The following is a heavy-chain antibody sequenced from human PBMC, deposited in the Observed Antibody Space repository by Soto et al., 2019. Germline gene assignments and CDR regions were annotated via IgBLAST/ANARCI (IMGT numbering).Heavy chain of an antibody. J-gene: IGHJ6*02. CDR1: GGSISGHY. D-gene: IGHD1-26*01. CDR3: AREVGLTDV. V-gene: IGHV4-59*11. Sequence: SESMSLTCSVSGGSISGHYWSWVRQTPGKGLEWIGYIYYSGSTNYNPSLKSRVTISVDTSKNQFSLRLTSVTAADTAVYYCAREVGLTDVWGQGTTVTVSS. CDR2: IYYSGST.